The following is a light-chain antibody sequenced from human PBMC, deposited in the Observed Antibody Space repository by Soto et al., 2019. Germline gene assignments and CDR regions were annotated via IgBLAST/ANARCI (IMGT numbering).Light chain of an antibody. CDR1: SSNLGAGYV. V-gene: IGLV1-40*01. Sequence: QLVLTQPPSVSGAPGQRVTISCTGTSSNLGAGYVVHWYQQLPGTAPKLIIYSNSDRPSGVPDRFSGSKSGTSASLVITGLQAEDEADYYCQSFDRGLGGVVFGGGTKLTVL. J-gene: IGLJ2*01. CDR3: QSFDRGLGGVV. CDR2: SNS.